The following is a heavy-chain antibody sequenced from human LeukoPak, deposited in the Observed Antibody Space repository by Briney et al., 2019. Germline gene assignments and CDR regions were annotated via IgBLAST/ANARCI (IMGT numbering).Heavy chain of an antibody. CDR1: GFTFSSYW. CDR3: ARDEVAYVLRYFVWSSPDY. J-gene: IGHJ4*02. V-gene: IGHV3-7*01. CDR2: IKQDGSEK. D-gene: IGHD3-9*01. Sequence: GGSLRLSCAASGFTFSSYWMSWVRQAPGKGLEWVANIKQDGSEKYYVDSVKGRFTISRDNAKNSLYLQMNSLRAEDTAVYYCARDEVAYVLRYFVWSSPDYWGQGTLVTVSS.